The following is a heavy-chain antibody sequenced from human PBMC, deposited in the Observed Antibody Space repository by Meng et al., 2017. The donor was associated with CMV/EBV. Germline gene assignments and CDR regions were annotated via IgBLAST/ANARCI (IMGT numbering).Heavy chain of an antibody. CDR1: GFTFSSYG. D-gene: IGHD6-13*01. J-gene: IGHJ4*02. V-gene: IGHV3-30*02. CDR2: IRYDGSNK. Sequence: GGSLRLSCVASGFTFSSYGMHWVRQAPGKGLEWVAFIRYDGSNKYYADSVKGRFTISRDNSKNTLYLQMNSLRAEDTAVYYCAKGRSIAAARFIDYWGQGTLVTVSS. CDR3: AKGRSIAAARFIDY.